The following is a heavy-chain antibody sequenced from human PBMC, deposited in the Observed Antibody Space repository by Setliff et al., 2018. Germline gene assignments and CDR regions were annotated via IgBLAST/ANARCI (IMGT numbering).Heavy chain of an antibody. CDR1: GASISSGGYY. Sequence: SETLSLTCTVSGASISSGGYYWTWIRQPAGKALEWIGHISPSGSTTYNPSLKSRMTISLDMPKNQFSLTLRSVTAADTAMYYCARGINSVSWTPKYWGRGTLVTVSS. CDR2: ISPSGST. CDR3: ARGINSVSWTPKY. D-gene: IGHD6-13*01. V-gene: IGHV4-61*09. J-gene: IGHJ4*02.